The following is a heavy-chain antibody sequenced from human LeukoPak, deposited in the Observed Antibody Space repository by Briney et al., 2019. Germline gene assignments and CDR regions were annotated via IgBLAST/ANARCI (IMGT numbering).Heavy chain of an antibody. D-gene: IGHD5-12*01. CDR2: ISHDSDSM. V-gene: IGHV3-48*02. CDR1: RFAFSTYG. J-gene: IGHJ4*02. Sequence: PGGSLRLSCAASRFAFSTYGMNCVRQAPGKRLEWLSYISHDSDSMYYADSVRGRFTISRDNAENSLYLQMNSLRDEDTALYYCARAMRSGYDDGGQGTLVTVSS. CDR3: ARAMRSGYDD.